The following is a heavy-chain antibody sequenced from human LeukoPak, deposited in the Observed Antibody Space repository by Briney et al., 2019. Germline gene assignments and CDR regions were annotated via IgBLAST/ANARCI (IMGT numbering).Heavy chain of an antibody. J-gene: IGHJ3*02. D-gene: IGHD3-3*02. V-gene: IGHV3-30*04. CDR3: AVLGIDAFDM. Sequence: GGSLRLSCAASGFTFSSYAMHWVRQAPGKGLEWVTFIPYDGTNKYYTDSVKGRFTISRDNSKNTLSLQMNSLRVEDTAVYYCAVLGIDAFDMWGQGTMVTVSS. CDR2: IPYDGTNK. CDR1: GFTFSSYA.